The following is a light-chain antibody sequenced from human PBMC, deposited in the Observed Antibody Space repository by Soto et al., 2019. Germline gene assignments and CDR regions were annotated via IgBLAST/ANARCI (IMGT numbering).Light chain of an antibody. J-gene: IGLJ1*01. CDR2: GNT. Sequence: QSVLTQAPSISGAPGQRVTISCTGSSSNIGAGSDVHWYHQLPGTAPKLLIYGNTNRPPGVPDRFSGSKSGTSASLAIAGLQTEDEGDYYCQTYDSSLSGLYVFGTGTKVTVL. CDR3: QTYDSSLSGLYV. V-gene: IGLV1-40*01. CDR1: SSNIGAGSD.